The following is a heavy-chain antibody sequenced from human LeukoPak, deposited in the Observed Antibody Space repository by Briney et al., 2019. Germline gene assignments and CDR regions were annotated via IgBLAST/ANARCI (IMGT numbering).Heavy chain of an antibody. V-gene: IGHV1-8*01. CDR1: GYTFTSYD. CDR2: MNPNSGNT. J-gene: IGHJ4*02. CDR3: AREGSGDREFDY. Sequence: ASVKVSCKASGYTFTSYDINWVRQATGQGLEWMGWMNPNSGNTGYAQKFQGRVTMTRNTSISTAYMELSSLRSEDTAVYYCAREGSGDREFDYWGQGTLVTVSS. D-gene: IGHD3-10*01.